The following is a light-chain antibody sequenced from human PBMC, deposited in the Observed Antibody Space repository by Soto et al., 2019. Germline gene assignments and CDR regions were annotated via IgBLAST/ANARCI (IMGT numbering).Light chain of an antibody. CDR3: MQALQTPPWT. Sequence: DIVMAQSPLSLPVTPGEPASISCRSSQSLLHSNGYNYLDCYLQKPGQSPQLLISLGSNRSSGVPDRFSGSGSGTDFTLKISRVEAEDVGVYYCMQALQTPPWTFGQGTKADIK. CDR2: LGS. V-gene: IGKV2-28*01. CDR1: QSLLHSNGYNY. J-gene: IGKJ1*01.